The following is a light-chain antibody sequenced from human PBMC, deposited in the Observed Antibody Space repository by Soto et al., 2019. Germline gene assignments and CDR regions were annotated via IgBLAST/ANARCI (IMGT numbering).Light chain of an antibody. V-gene: IGKV3-15*01. CDR1: QSVSSN. J-gene: IGKJ5*01. CDR2: GAS. Sequence: EIVMTQSPATLSVSPGARANLPCRASQSVSSNLAWYQQKPGQAPRLLLYGASPRATGGPARFSGGGSGTELTLTISSLQSEDFAVYYCQQYNNWPPITFGQGTRLDIK. CDR3: QQYNNWPPIT.